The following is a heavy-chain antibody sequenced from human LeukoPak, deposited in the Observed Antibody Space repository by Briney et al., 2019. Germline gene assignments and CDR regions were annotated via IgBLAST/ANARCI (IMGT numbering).Heavy chain of an antibody. J-gene: IGHJ5*02. V-gene: IGHV4-30-4*08. D-gene: IGHD2-2*01. Sequence: PSETLSLTCTVSGGSISSGDYYWSWIRQPPGKGLEWIGYIYYSGSTYYNPSLKSRVTISVDTSKNQFSLKLSSVTAADTAVYYCARHNYCSSTSCYSPWGQGTLVTASS. CDR3: ARHNYCSSTSCYSP. CDR1: GGSISSGDYY. CDR2: IYYSGST.